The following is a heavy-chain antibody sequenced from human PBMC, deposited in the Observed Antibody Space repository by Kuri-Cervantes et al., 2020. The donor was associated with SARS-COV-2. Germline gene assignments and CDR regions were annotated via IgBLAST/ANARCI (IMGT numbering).Heavy chain of an antibody. D-gene: IGHD4-17*01. V-gene: IGHV3-23*01. CDR3: ARGYSDYGDRYFDL. CDR1: GFTFSSNA. Sequence: GESLKISCAASGFTFSSNAMSWVRQAPGKGLEWVSGLSGSGVSTYYAESVKGRFTISRDNSKNTLYLQMNSLRAEDTAVYYCARGYSDYGDRYFDLWGRGTLVTVSS. J-gene: IGHJ2*01. CDR2: LSGSGVST.